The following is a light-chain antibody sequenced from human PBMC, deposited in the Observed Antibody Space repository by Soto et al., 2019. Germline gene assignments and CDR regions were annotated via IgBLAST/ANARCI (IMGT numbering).Light chain of an antibody. CDR3: QQFYSPVLS. Sequence: DVQMTQSPSSLSASIGDRVTLTCRASQNIAEFLNWYQVKSDKGPKLLIYGTSTLQSGVPSRFSGGGSGTKLTLTISNLHPEDFAVYYCQQFYSPVLSFGGGTRVELK. CDR2: GTS. CDR1: QNIAEF. V-gene: IGKV1-39*01. J-gene: IGKJ4*01.